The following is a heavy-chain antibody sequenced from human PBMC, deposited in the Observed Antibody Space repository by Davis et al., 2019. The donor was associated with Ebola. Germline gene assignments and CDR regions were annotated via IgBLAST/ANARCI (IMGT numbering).Heavy chain of an antibody. CDR3: ARISWVSRGMDV. Sequence: HSQTLSLTCAISGDSVSSNRAAWNWIRQSPSRGLGWLGRTYYSSKWYNDYEVSVKSRITINPDTSKNQFSLQLNFVTPEDAAVYYCARISWVSRGMDVWGKGTTVTVSS. CDR1: GDSVSSNRAA. V-gene: IGHV6-1*01. CDR2: TYYSSKWYN. J-gene: IGHJ6*04. D-gene: IGHD6-13*01.